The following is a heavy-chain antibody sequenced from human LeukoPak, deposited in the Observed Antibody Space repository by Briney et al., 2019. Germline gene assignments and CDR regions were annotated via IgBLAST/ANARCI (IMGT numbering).Heavy chain of an antibody. D-gene: IGHD6-13*01. V-gene: IGHV1-2*02. J-gene: IGHJ4*02. CDR2: INPNSGGT. Sequence: ASVKVSCKASGYTFTGYYMHWVRQAPGQGLEWMGWINPNSGGTNYAQKFQGRVTMTRDTSISTAYMELSRLRSDDTAVYYCARSVYRSSGRFDYWGQGTLVTVSS. CDR3: ARSVYRSSGRFDY. CDR1: GYTFTGYY.